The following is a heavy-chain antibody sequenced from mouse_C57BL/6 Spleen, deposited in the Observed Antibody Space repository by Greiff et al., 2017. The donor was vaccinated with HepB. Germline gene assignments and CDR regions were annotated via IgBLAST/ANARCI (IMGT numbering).Heavy chain of an antibody. Sequence: QVQLQQSGAELVKPGASVKLSCKASGYTFTSYWMHWVKQRPGQGLEWIGMIHPNSGSTNYNEKFKSKATLTVDKSSSTAYMQLSSLTSEDSAVYYCGNLYGYGVLFDYWGQGTTLTVSS. J-gene: IGHJ2*01. CDR1: GYTFTSYW. CDR3: GNLYGYGVLFDY. V-gene: IGHV1-64*01. D-gene: IGHD2-2*01. CDR2: IHPNSGST.